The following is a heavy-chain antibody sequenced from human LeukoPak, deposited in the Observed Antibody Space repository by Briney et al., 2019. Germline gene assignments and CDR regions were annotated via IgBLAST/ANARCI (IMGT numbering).Heavy chain of an antibody. D-gene: IGHD5-18*01. J-gene: IGHJ4*02. CDR3: ARWELGYSLDY. V-gene: IGHV3-23*01. CDR1: RFTFSSYA. Sequence: GGSLRLSCAASRFTFSSYAMSWVRQAPGKGLEWVSAISGSGGSTYYADSVKGRFTISRDNAKNSLYLQMNSLRAEDTAVYYCARWELGYSLDYWGQGTLVTVSS. CDR2: ISGSGGST.